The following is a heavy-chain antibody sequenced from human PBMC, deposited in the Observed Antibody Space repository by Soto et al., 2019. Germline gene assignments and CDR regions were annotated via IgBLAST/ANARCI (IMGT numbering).Heavy chain of an antibody. CDR3: ARFTGYDFEPDY. CDR1: GVSGISGSYC. D-gene: IGHD5-12*01. CDR2: IYYSGST. V-gene: IGHV4-61*01. J-gene: IGHJ4*02. Sequence: LETLPLTCTVSGVSGISGSYCWSWIRQPPGKGLEWIGYIYYSGSTNYNPSLKSRVTISVDTSKNQFSLKLSSVTAADTAVYYCARFTGYDFEPDYWGQGTLVTVSS.